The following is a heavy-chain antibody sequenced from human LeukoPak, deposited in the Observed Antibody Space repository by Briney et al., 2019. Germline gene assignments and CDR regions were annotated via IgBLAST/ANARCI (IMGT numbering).Heavy chain of an antibody. V-gene: IGHV3-21*01. CDR1: GFTFRRYD. Sequence: GGSLRLSCASSGFTFRRYDMNWVRQAPGKGLEWVSFISSSMIPIHYADSVQGRFTISRDNARNILYLQMNSLRAEDTAVYYCARVYDVMTGGFDHWGQGALVTVS. CDR2: ISSSMIPI. J-gene: IGHJ4*02. CDR3: ARVYDVMTGGFDH. D-gene: IGHD3-9*01.